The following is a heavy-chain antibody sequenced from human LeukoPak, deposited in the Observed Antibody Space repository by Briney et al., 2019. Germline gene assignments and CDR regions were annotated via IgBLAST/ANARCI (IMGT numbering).Heavy chain of an antibody. V-gene: IGHV4-34*01. CDR1: GGSFSGYY. Sequence: SETLSLTCAVYGGSFSGYYWSWIRQPPGKGLEWIGEINHSESTNYNPSLKSRVTISVDTSKNQFSLKLSSVTAADTAVYYCARVVCSGGSCYSFDYWGQGTLVTVSS. D-gene: IGHD2-15*01. CDR2: INHSEST. CDR3: ARVVCSGGSCYSFDY. J-gene: IGHJ4*02.